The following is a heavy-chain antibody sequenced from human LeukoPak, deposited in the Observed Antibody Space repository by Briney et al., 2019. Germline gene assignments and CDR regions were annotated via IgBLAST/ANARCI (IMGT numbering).Heavy chain of an antibody. CDR1: GYTFTGYY. V-gene: IGHV1-2*02. CDR2: INPNSGGT. CDR3: ARPHVYSDAFDI. D-gene: IGHD2-8*01. Sequence: ASVKVSCKASGYTFTGYYMHWVRQAPGQGLEWMGWINPNSGGTNYAQKFQGRVTMTRDTSISTAYMELSRLRSDDTAVYYCARPHVYSDAFDIWGQGTMVTVSS. J-gene: IGHJ3*02.